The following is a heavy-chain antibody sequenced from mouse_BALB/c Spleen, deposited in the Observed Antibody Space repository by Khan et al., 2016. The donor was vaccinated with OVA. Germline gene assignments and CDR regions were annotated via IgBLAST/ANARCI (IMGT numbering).Heavy chain of an antibody. CDR2: IYPGNSDT. CDR3: ARSYDSFYFDY. Sequence: VQLQQPGTVPARPGASVKMSCKASGYSFTNYWMHWVKQRPGQVLEWIGTIYPGNSDTRYNQKFKDKAKLTAVTSASTAYMDLSSLTGEDSEVYYGARSYDSFYFDYWGQGSTLTVSS. D-gene: IGHD2-4*01. CDR1: GYSFTNYW. V-gene: IGHV1-5*01. J-gene: IGHJ2*01.